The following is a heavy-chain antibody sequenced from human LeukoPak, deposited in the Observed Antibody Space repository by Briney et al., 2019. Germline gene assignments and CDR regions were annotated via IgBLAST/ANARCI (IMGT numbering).Heavy chain of an antibody. CDR3: ARALLWFGEPSHIDY. Sequence: ASVKVSCKASRYTFTGYYMHWVRQAPGQGLEWMGWINPNSGGTNYAQKFQGRVTMTRDTSISTAYVELRSLRSDDTAVYYCARALLWFGEPSHIDYWGQGTLVTASS. J-gene: IGHJ4*02. CDR2: INPNSGGT. D-gene: IGHD3-10*01. CDR1: RYTFTGYY. V-gene: IGHV1-2*02.